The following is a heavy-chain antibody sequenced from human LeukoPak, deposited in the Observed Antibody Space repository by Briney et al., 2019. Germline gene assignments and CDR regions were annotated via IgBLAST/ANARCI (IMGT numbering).Heavy chain of an antibody. Sequence: PSEALSLTCTVSGGSISSYYWSWIRQPPGKGLEWIAYISDIGSINYNPSLKSRVTISLDTSKNQFSLKLSSVTAADTAVYYCAGHHPRNTVDFWGQGTLVTVSS. CDR3: AGHHPRNTVDF. CDR2: ISDIGSI. CDR1: GGSISSYY. D-gene: IGHD2/OR15-2a*01. V-gene: IGHV4-59*08. J-gene: IGHJ4*02.